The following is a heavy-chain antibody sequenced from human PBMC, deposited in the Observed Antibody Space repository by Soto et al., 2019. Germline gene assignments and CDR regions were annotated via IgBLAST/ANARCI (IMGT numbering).Heavy chain of an antibody. J-gene: IGHJ4*02. V-gene: IGHV3-23*01. CDR3: EKLPYFDPSGPRDY. CDR1: GFTFSNYA. CDR2: ISGSGAST. D-gene: IGHD3-9*01. Sequence: GGSLRLSCAASGFTFSNYAMSWVRQAPGKGLEWVSAISGSGASTYYADSVKGRFTISRDNSENTLYLQMNGLRAEDTALYYCEKLPYFDPSGPRDYWGQETLVTVS.